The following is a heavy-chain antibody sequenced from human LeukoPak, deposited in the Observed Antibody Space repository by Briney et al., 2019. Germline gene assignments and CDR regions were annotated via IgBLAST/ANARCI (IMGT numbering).Heavy chain of an antibody. CDR3: AKGRTLVGGSTRSYDY. CDR1: GFTFGSYG. Sequence: PGGSLRLSCAASGFTFGSYGMHWVRQAPGKGLEWAALIRYDGSSKYYADSVKGRFTISRDNSKHTLYLQMNSLRVEDTAVYYCAKGRTLVGGSTRSYDYWGQGTLVTVSS. CDR2: IRYDGSSK. D-gene: IGHD1-26*01. V-gene: IGHV3-30*02. J-gene: IGHJ4*02.